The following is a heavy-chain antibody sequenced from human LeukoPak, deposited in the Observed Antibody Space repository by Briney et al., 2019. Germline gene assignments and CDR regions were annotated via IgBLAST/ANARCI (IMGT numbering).Heavy chain of an antibody. CDR1: GGSISSSSYY. CDR3: AGEGYCSSTSCYYYFDY. J-gene: IGHJ4*02. D-gene: IGHD2-2*01. V-gene: IGHV4-39*01. Sequence: PSETLSPTCTVSGGSISSSSYYWGWIRQPPGKGLEWIGSIYYSGSTYYNPSLKSRVTISVDTSKNQFSLKLSSVTAADTAVYYCAGEGYCSSTSCYYYFDYWGQGTLVTVSS. CDR2: IYYSGST.